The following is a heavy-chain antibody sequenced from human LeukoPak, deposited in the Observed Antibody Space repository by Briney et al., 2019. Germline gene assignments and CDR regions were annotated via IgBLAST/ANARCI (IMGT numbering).Heavy chain of an antibody. CDR1: GITFSDYY. D-gene: IGHD6-13*01. Sequence: GGSLRLSCAASGITFSDYYMSWIRQAPGKGLEWVSYVSSSGSTIYYADSVKGRFTISRDNAKNSLYLQMNSLRAEDTAVYYCARDANMSSWYPDYWGQGTLVTVSS. J-gene: IGHJ4*02. V-gene: IGHV3-11*01. CDR3: ARDANMSSWYPDY. CDR2: VSSSGSTI.